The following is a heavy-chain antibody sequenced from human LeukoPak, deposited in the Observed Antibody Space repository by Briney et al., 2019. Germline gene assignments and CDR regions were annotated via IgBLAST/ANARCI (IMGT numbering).Heavy chain of an antibody. CDR1: GFTFSTFA. D-gene: IGHD2-8*02. CDR2: IFPSGGEI. V-gene: IGHV3-23*01. Sequence: GGSLRLSCAASGFTFSTFAMIWVRQPPGKGLEWVSSIFPSGGEIHYADSVRGRFTISRDNSRSTLSLQMNSLRAEDTAIYYCATYRQVLLPFESWGQGTLVTVSS. J-gene: IGHJ4*02. CDR3: ATYRQVLLPFES.